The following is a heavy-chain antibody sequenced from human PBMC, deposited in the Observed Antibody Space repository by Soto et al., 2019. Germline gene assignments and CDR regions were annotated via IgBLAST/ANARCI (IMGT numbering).Heavy chain of an antibody. D-gene: IGHD2-8*01. Sequence: GGSLRLSCAASGFTFSNAWMSWVRQAPGKGLEWVGRIKSKTDGGTTDYAAPVKGRFTISRDDSKNTLYLQMNSLKTADTAVYYCTTEHDIVLMVYAIRWFDPWGQGTLVTVSS. CDR3: TTEHDIVLMVYAIRWFDP. J-gene: IGHJ5*02. V-gene: IGHV3-15*01. CDR1: GFTFSNAW. CDR2: IKSKTDGGTT.